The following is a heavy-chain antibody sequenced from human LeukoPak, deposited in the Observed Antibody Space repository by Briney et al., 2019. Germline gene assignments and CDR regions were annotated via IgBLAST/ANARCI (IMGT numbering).Heavy chain of an antibody. J-gene: IGHJ4*02. D-gene: IGHD3-10*01. CDR1: GYSFTSYC. Sequence: GESLKISCKGSGYSFTSYCIGWVRQMPGKGLEWMGIIYPGDSDTRYSPSFQGQVTISADKSISTAYLQWSSLKASDTAMYYCARSTMVRGAHFDYWGQGTLVTVSS. CDR2: IYPGDSDT. CDR3: ARSTMVRGAHFDY. V-gene: IGHV5-51*01.